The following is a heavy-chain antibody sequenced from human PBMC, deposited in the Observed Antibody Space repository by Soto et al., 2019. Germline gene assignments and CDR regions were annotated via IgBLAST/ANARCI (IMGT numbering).Heavy chain of an antibody. CDR3: AKALGCSGGSCYYYGMDV. J-gene: IGHJ6*02. Sequence: EVQLLESGGGLVQPGGSLRLSCAASGFTFSSYAMSWVRQAPGKGLERVSAISGSGGRTYYADSVKGRFTISRDNSKNTLYLQMNSLRAEDTAVYYCAKALGCSGGSCYYYGMDVWGQGTTVTVSS. D-gene: IGHD2-15*01. CDR2: ISGSGGRT. CDR1: GFTFSSYA. V-gene: IGHV3-23*01.